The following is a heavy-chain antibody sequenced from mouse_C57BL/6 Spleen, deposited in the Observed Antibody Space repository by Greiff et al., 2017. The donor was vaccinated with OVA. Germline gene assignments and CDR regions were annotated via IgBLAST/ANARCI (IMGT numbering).Heavy chain of an antibody. J-gene: IGHJ4*01. CDR2: INPGSGGT. CDR1: GYAFTNYL. V-gene: IGHV1-54*01. CDR3: ARAGYYDYDGDAMDY. Sequence: QVQLQQSGAELVRPGTSVKVSCKASGYAFTNYLIEWVKQRPGQGLEWIGVINPGSGGTNSNEKFKGKATLTADKSSSPAYMQLSSLTSEDSAFYFCARAGYYDYDGDAMDYWGQGTSVTVSS. D-gene: IGHD2-4*01.